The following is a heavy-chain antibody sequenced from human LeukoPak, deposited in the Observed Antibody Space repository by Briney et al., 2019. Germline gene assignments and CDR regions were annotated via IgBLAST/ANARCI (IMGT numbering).Heavy chain of an antibody. Sequence: PSQTLSLTCTVSGGSISSGGYYWSWIRQHPGKGLEWIGYIYYSGSTYYNPSLKSRVTISVDTSKNQFSLKLSSVTAADTAVYYCARSLYSSLPAFSRYNWFDPWGQGTLVTVSS. CDR3: ARSLYSSLPAFSRYNWFDP. V-gene: IGHV4-31*03. CDR1: GGSISSGGYY. D-gene: IGHD6-6*01. CDR2: IYYSGST. J-gene: IGHJ5*02.